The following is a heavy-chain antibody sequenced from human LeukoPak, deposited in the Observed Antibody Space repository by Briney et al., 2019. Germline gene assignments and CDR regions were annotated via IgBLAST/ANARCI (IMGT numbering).Heavy chain of an antibody. CDR3: TREGSDNGDY. CDR1: GASISSGAYY. D-gene: IGHD1-1*01. CDR2: IYTSGST. Sequence: SETLSLTCTVSGASISSGAYYWSWVRQPAGKGLEWIGRIYTSGSTNYNPSLKSRVTISLDTSQNQLSFRLTSVTAADPAMYYCTREGSDNGDYWGQGALVTVSS. J-gene: IGHJ4*02. V-gene: IGHV4-61*02.